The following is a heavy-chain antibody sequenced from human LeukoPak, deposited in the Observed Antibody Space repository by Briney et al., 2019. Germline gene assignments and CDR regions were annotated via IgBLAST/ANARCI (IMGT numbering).Heavy chain of an antibody. Sequence: SVKVSCKASGGTFTSYAISWLRHAPRQRLEWMGGIITIYGTANYAQKFQGRVTITADESTSTAYMELSSLRSEDTAVYYCARGADHVTYYDYVWGSYPYTYFDQCGQGTLVTVSS. V-gene: IGHV1-69*13. D-gene: IGHD3-16*01. CDR2: IITIYGTA. CDR1: GGTFTSYA. J-gene: IGHJ4*02. CDR3: ARGADHVTYYDYVWGSYPYTYFDQ.